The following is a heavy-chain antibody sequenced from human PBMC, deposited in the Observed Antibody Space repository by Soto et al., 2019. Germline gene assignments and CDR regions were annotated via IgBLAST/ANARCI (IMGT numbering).Heavy chain of an antibody. CDR3: ARDLETPYYAILTSYYYYSGMDV. Sequence: QVQLVESGGGVVQPGRSLRLSCAASGFTFSSYGMHWVRQAPGKGLEWVAVIWYDGSNKYYADSVKGRFTISRDNSKNTLYLQMNRLRAEDTAVYYCARDLETPYYAILTSYYYYSGMDVWGQGTTVTVSS. V-gene: IGHV3-33*01. CDR2: IWYDGSNK. CDR1: GFTFSSYG. D-gene: IGHD3-9*01. J-gene: IGHJ6*02.